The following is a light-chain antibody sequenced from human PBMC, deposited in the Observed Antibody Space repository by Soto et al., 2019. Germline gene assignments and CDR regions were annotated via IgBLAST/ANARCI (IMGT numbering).Light chain of an antibody. V-gene: IGKV1D-12*01. CDR1: QGINSW. Sequence: DIQMTQSPSSVSASVGDRVTITCRASQGINSWLAWYEQKPGKAPKRLISAASSLQSGDPSRFSGSGSGTDFTLTISSLQPEEFSTYYCQLAYIVPFTFGGGTKVEIK. CDR2: AAS. J-gene: IGKJ4*01. CDR3: QLAYIVPFT.